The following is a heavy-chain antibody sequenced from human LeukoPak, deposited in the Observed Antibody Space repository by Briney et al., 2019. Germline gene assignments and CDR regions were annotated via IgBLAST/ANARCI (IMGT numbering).Heavy chain of an antibody. CDR1: GGSISSYY. CDR3: ARAASSSWYRGYYYYGMDV. V-gene: IGHV4-59*01. Sequence: SETLSLTCTVSGGSISSYYWSWIRQPPGKGLDGIGYIYYSGSTNYNPSLKSRVTISVDTSKNQFSLKLSSVTAADTAVYYCARAASSSWYRGYYYYGMDVWGQGTTVTVSS. J-gene: IGHJ6*02. CDR2: IYYSGST. D-gene: IGHD6-13*01.